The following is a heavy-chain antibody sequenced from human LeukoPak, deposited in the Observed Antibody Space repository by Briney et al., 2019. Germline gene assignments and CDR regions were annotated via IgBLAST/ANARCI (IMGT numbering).Heavy chain of an antibody. D-gene: IGHD6-13*01. CDR3: ARDHAPAGGAIDF. CDR2: IYTGGIT. CDR1: VLTVKINH. Sequence: GGSLRLSCTASVLTVKINHIACVRQAPGKGLEWVSVIYTGGITYYADSVQGRFTIYRDNSKDTVYLQMNSLRVEDTALYYCARDHAPAGGAIDFWGQGTQVTVSS. J-gene: IGHJ4*02. V-gene: IGHV3-53*01.